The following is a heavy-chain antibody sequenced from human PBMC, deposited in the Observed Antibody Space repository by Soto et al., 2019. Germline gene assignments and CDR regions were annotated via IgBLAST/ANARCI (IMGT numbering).Heavy chain of an antibody. J-gene: IGHJ6*03. V-gene: IGHV4-34*01. D-gene: IGHD1-1*01. CDR1: GGSFSGYY. CDR2: INHSGST. CDR3: ARVQGYYYYYMDV. Sequence: SETLSLTCAVDGGSFSGYYWSWIRQPPGKGLEWIGEINHSGSTNYNPSLKSRVTISEDTSKNQFSLKLSSVTAADTALYYCARVQGYYYYYMDVWGKGTTVTVSS.